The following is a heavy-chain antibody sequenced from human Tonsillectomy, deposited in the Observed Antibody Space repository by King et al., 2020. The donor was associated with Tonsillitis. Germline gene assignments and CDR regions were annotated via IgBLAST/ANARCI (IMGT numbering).Heavy chain of an antibody. CDR3: ARVSSSWPNFQH. D-gene: IGHD6-13*01. V-gene: IGHV3-7*01. CDR1: GFTFSSYC. J-gene: IGHJ1*01. Sequence: QLVQSGGGLVQPGGSLRLSCAASGFTFSSYCMSWVRQAPGKGLEWVANIKQEGTEKYYVDSVEGRFTISRDNAKNSLYLQMNSLRAEDTAVYYCARVSSSWPNFQHWGQGALVTVSS. CDR2: IKQEGTEK.